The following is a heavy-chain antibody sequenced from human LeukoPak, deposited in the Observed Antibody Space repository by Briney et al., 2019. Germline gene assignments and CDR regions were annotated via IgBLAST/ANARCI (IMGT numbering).Heavy chain of an antibody. Sequence: AGAYLRLDSAASRFTLSCKSKSWVRQELVQKVKGICIFSSSSSNIEYADSVKGRFTISRDNAKNSLYLQMNSLRAEDTAVYYCAKGVGYSYGYWYMDVWGKGTTVTVSS. D-gene: IGHD5-18*01. J-gene: IGHJ6*03. V-gene: IGHV3-21*01. CDR2: FSSSSSNI. CDR3: AKGVGYSYGYWYMDV. CDR1: RFTLSCKS.